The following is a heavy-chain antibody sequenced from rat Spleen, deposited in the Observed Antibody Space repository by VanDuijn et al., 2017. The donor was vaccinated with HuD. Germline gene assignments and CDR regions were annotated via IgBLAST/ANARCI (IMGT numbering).Heavy chain of an antibody. J-gene: IGHJ3*01. D-gene: IGHD1-4*01. CDR2: IWSGGST. V-gene: IGHV2-15*01. CDR3: IRESLPGYNSHWFVY. Sequence: QVQLKESGPGLVQPSQTLSLTCTVSGFSLTSYGVSWVRQPPGKGPEWIGAIWSGGSTDYNSALKSRLSISRDTSKSQVLLKMNSLQTEDTAIYFCIRESLPGYNSHWFVYWGQGTLVTVSS. CDR1: GFSLTSYG.